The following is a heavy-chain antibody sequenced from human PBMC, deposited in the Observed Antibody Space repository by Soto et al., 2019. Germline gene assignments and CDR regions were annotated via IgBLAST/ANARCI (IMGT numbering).Heavy chain of an antibody. Sequence: GGSLRLSCAASGFTFSSYAMSWVRQAPGKGLEWVSAISGSGGSTYYADSVKGRFTISRDNSKNTLYLQMNSLRAEDTAVYYCAKDLGDTMVRGVQTFDYWGQGTLVTVSS. CDR3: AKDLGDTMVRGVQTFDY. V-gene: IGHV3-23*01. J-gene: IGHJ4*02. CDR2: ISGSGGST. CDR1: GFTFSSYA. D-gene: IGHD3-10*01.